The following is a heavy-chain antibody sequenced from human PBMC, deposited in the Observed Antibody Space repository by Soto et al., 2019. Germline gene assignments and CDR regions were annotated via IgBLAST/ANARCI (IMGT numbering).Heavy chain of an antibody. Sequence: ASVKVSCKASGYTFTSYGITWVRQAPGQGPEWMGWISTHNGNTNYAQKFQDRVTMTRDTSTGTAYMELRSLGSDDTALYHCARFQVVPRAPWFDPWGQGTLVTVSS. J-gene: IGHJ5*02. CDR3: ARFQVVPRAPWFDP. D-gene: IGHD2-2*01. CDR2: ISTHNGNT. V-gene: IGHV1-18*04. CDR1: GYTFTSYG.